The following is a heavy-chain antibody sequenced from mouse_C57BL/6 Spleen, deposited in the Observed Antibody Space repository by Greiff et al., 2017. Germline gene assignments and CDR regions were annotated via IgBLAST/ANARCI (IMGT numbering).Heavy chain of an antibody. V-gene: IGHV1-50*01. J-gene: IGHJ2*01. D-gene: IGHD2-1*01. Sequence: QVQLQQPGAELVKPGASVKLSCKASGYTFTSYWMQWVNQRPGQGLEWIGETDPSDSDTNYNQKFKGKATLTVDTASSTAYMQISSLTSEDSAVYYCARRLYSYIDYWGQGTTLTVSS. CDR2: TDPSDSDT. CDR1: GYTFTSYW. CDR3: ARRLYSYIDY.